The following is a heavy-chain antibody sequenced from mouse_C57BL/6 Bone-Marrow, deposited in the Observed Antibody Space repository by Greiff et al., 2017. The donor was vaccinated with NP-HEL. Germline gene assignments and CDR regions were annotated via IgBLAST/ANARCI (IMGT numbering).Heavy chain of an antibody. V-gene: IGHV3-6*01. D-gene: IGHD1-1*01. CDR2: ISYDGSN. CDR3: AREDYYYGSSYVMSAMDY. CDR1: GYSITSGYY. J-gene: IGHJ4*01. Sequence: VQLKESGPGLVKPSQSLSLTCSVTGYSITSGYYWNWIRQFPGNKLEWMGYISYDGSNNYNPSLKNRISITRDTSKNQFFLQLNSVTTEDTATYDCAREDYYYGSSYVMSAMDYWGQGTSVTVSS.